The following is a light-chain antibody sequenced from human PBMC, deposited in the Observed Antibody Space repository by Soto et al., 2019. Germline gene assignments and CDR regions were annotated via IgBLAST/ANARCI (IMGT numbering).Light chain of an antibody. J-gene: IGKJ5*01. V-gene: IGKV3-11*01. CDR3: QQRSDWPPIT. CDR2: DAS. Sequence: IVLTQSPATLSLSPGESATLSCRASQSISTYLAWYQQKPGQAPRLLIYDASNRAAGVPYRFRGSGSGTDFTLTISSVEPEDFGVYYCQQRSDWPPITFGQGTRLEI. CDR1: QSISTY.